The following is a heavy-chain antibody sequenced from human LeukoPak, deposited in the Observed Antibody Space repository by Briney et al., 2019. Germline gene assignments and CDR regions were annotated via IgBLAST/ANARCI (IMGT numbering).Heavy chain of an antibody. Sequence: GGSLRLSCSASGFTFSSYAVSWVRQAPGKGLEWVSAISGSGGSTYYADSVKGRFTISRDNSKNTLYLQMNSLRAEDTAVYYCAKDYYGSGSYYNEAYDYWGQGTLVTVSS. CDR3: AKDYYGSGSYYNEAYDY. D-gene: IGHD3-10*01. CDR1: GFTFSSYA. CDR2: ISGSGGST. V-gene: IGHV3-23*01. J-gene: IGHJ4*02.